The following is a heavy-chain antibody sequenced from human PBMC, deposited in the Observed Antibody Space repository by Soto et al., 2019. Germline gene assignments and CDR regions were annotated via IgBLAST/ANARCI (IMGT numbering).Heavy chain of an antibody. CDR2: INPSGGST. CDR1: GYTFTSYY. Sequence: ASVKVSCKASGYTFTSYYMHWVRQAPGQGLEWMGIINPSGGSTSYAQKFQGRVTMTRDTSTSTVYMELSRLRSEDTAVYYCASEAVKGYSSGLTCYSGMDVWGQGTTVTVSS. V-gene: IGHV1-46*01. D-gene: IGHD5-18*01. J-gene: IGHJ6*02. CDR3: ASEAVKGYSSGLTCYSGMDV.